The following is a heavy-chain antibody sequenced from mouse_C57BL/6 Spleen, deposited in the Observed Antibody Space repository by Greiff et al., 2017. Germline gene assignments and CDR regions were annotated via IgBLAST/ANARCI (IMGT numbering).Heavy chain of an antibody. D-gene: IGHD1-1*02. V-gene: IGHV1-64*01. J-gene: IGHJ2*01. Sequence: QVQLQQSGAELASPGASVTLSCKASGYTFTDHIMNWVKKRPGQGLEWIGMIHPNSGSTNYNEKFKSKATLTVDKSSSTAYMQLSSLTSEDSAVYYCARRGGNHYFDYWGQGTTLTVSS. CDR3: ARRGGNHYFDY. CDR2: IHPNSGST. CDR1: GYTFTDHI.